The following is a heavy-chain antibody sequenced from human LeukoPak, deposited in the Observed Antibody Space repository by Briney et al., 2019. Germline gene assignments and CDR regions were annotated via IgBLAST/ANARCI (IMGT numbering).Heavy chain of an antibody. D-gene: IGHD5-18*01. CDR2: INPDGNKK. V-gene: IGHV3-7*01. CDR3: ARDLAYSRLDY. CDR1: GLTYSSSW. Sequence: GGSLRLSCAVSGLTYSSSWMDWVRQARGKGLEWVASINPDGNKKYSAESVKGRFTISRDNAENSLYLQMNSLRVEDTAFYYCARDLAYSRLDYWGQGMLVTVSS. J-gene: IGHJ4*02.